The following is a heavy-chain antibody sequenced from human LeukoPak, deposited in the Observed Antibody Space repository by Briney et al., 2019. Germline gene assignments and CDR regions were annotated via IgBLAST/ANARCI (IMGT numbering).Heavy chain of an antibody. CDR3: ARVYSNYYMDV. V-gene: IGHV4-38-2*02. D-gene: IGHD6-13*01. Sequence: PSETLSLTCTVSAYSISSGYYWGWIRPPPGKGLEWIGRIYQSGSTYYNPSLKSRVTISVDTSKNQFSLKLNSVTAADTAVYFCARVYSNYYMDVWGKGTTVTVSS. CDR2: IYQSGST. J-gene: IGHJ6*03. CDR1: AYSISSGYY.